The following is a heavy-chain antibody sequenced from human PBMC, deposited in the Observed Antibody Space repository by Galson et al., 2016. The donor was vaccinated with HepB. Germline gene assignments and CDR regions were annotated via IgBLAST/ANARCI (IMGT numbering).Heavy chain of an antibody. CDR1: GGSISSSNW. J-gene: IGHJ4*02. D-gene: IGHD6-25*01. Sequence: LFLTCAVSGGSISSSNWWNWVRQTPGKGLEWIGDISHSGSSNYNTALKSRLTLSVDKSNNHVSLMLTSVHAADTAVYYCARGGPRIEASGAFEDWGQGSLVTVSS. CDR3: ARGGPRIEASGAFED. V-gene: IGHV4-4*02. CDR2: ISHSGSS.